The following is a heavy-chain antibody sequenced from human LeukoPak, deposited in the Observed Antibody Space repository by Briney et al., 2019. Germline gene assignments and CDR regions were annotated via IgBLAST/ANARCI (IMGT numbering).Heavy chain of an antibody. V-gene: IGHV3-48*03. CDR3: ASHSSGWYSDFDY. CDR2: ISSSGSTI. Sequence: GGSLRLSCAASGFTFSSYEMNWVRQAPGKGLEWVSYISSSGSTIYYADSVKGRFTISTDNAKNSLYLQMNSLRAEDTAVYYCASHSSGWYSDFDYWGQGTLVTVSS. J-gene: IGHJ4*02. D-gene: IGHD6-19*01. CDR1: GFTFSSYE.